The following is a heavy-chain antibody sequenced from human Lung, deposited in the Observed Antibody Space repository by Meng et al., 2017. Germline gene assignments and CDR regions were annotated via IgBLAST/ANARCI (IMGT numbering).Heavy chain of an antibody. CDR2: INSGGS. Sequence: GESLKISCAASGFSVSSYSMSWVRQAPGKGLDWVSSINSGGSSYADSVTGRLTITRDNAKSSLYLHMNSRRGDDPAVYYCARGRTLVWEADGGMDVWGRGTTVTVSS. CDR1: GFSVSSYS. V-gene: IGHV3-21*01. D-gene: IGHD3-16*01. J-gene: IGHJ6*02. CDR3: ARGRTLVWEADGGMDV.